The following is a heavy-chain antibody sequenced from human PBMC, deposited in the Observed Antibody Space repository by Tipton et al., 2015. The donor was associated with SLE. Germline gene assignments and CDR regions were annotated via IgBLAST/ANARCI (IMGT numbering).Heavy chain of an antibody. V-gene: IGHV3-21*03. CDR3: ARDGARQTFDI. CDR2: ISSSSSYI. D-gene: IGHD3-16*01. J-gene: IGHJ3*02. CDR1: GFTFSSYS. Sequence: SLRLSCAASGFTFSSYSMNWVRQAPGKGLEWVSSISSSSSYIYYADSVKGRFTISRDNAKNSLYLQMNSLRAEDTAVYYCARDGARQTFDIWGQGTMVTVSS.